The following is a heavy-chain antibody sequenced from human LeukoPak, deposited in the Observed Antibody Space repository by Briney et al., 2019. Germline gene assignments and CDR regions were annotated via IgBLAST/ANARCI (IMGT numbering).Heavy chain of an antibody. CDR1: GFTFSNAW. J-gene: IGHJ4*02. CDR3: AVLMIYALDF. CDR2: IKRKSDGGTT. Sequence: PGGSLRLSCAVSGFTFSNAWMTWVRQAPGKGLEWVGRIKRKSDGGTTAYVGSVKGRFTISRDDSENMLYLQMSSLKTEDTAIYYCAVLMIYALDFWGQGTLVTVSS. V-gene: IGHV3-15*01. D-gene: IGHD2-8*01.